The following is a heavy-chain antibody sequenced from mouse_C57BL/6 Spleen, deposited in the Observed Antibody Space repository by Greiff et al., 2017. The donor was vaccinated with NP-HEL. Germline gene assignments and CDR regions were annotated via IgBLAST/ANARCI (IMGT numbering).Heavy chain of an antibody. CDR1: GFNITDYY. CDR2: IDPEDGDT. CDR3: TTGDYFSAY. D-gene: IGHD1-1*01. Sequence: EVQLQQSGAELVRPGASVKLSCTASGFNITDYYMPWVKQRPEQGLEWIGRIDPEDGDTEYAPKFQGKATMTADTSSNTAYLQLSSLTSEDTSVYYCTTGDYFSAYWGQGTLVTVSA. V-gene: IGHV14-1*01. J-gene: IGHJ3*01.